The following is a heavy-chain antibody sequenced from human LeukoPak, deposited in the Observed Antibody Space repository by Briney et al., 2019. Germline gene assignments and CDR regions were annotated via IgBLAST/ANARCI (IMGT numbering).Heavy chain of an antibody. CDR1: GFTFSSYG. J-gene: IGHJ3*02. D-gene: IGHD3-22*01. CDR3: ARPYYDSSGYYYWGNAFDI. CDR2: IWYDGSNK. Sequence: GGSLRLSCAASGFTFSSYGMHWVRQAPGKGLEWVAVIWYDGSNKYYADSVKGRFTISRDNSKNTLYLQMNSLRAEDTAVYYCARPYYDSSGYYYWGNAFDIWGQGTMVAVSS. V-gene: IGHV3-33*01.